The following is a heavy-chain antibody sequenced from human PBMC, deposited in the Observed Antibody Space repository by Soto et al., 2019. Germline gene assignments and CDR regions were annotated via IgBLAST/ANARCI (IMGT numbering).Heavy chain of an antibody. CDR3: ARGESYGSARDVFDH. Sequence: QVLLVQSGAEGKKPGASVKVSCQASGSSFSTYGVSWVRQAPGQGREWMGWLNTGDGNTAYAQKLQGRITLTTDTSTTTAYMELRSLRSDDTAIYDCARGESYGSARDVFDHWGQGTLVTVSS. CDR1: GSSFSTYG. D-gene: IGHD3-10*01. J-gene: IGHJ4*02. V-gene: IGHV1-18*04. CDR2: LNTGDGNT.